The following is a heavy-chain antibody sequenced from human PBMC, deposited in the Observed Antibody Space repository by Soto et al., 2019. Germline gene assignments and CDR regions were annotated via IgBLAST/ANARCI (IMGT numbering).Heavy chain of an antibody. CDR2: ISYDGSNK. J-gene: IGHJ4*02. CDR3: ARDNWGLWSYERIPFDY. CDR1: GFTFSSYA. D-gene: IGHD7-27*01. Sequence: PGGSLRLSCAASGFTFSSYAMHWVRQAPGKGLEWVAVISYDGSNKYYADSVKGRFTISRDNSKNTLYLQMNSLRAEDTAVYYCARDNWGLWSYERIPFDYWGQGTLVTVSS. V-gene: IGHV3-30-3*01.